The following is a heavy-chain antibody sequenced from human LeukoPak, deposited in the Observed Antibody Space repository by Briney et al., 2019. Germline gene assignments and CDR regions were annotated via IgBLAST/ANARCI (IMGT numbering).Heavy chain of an antibody. V-gene: IGHV3-23*01. J-gene: IGHJ4*02. CDR3: AKGGYTSHYDY. CDR2: IRATAGTT. CDR1: GFTFSSYA. D-gene: IGHD5-12*01. Sequence: EGSLRLSCAASGFTFSSYAMTWVRQAPGKGLQWVSTIRATAGTTYYTDSVKGRFTISRDNSKNTVFLQMNSLRAEDTAVYYCAKGGYTSHYDYWGQGILVTVSS.